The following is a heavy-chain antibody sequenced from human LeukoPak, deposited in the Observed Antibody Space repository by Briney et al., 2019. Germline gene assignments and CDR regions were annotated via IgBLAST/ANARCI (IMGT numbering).Heavy chain of an antibody. CDR1: GGSISSYY. V-gene: IGHV4-59*01. CDR3: ARKGGPGSYRPFDY. J-gene: IGHJ4*02. D-gene: IGHD3-10*01. Sequence: SETLSLTCTVSGGSISSYYWSWIRQPPGKGLEWIGYIYYSGGTNYNPSLKSRVTISVDTSKNQFSLKLSSVTAADTAVYYCARKGGPGSYRPFDYWGQGTLVTVSS. CDR2: IYYSGGT.